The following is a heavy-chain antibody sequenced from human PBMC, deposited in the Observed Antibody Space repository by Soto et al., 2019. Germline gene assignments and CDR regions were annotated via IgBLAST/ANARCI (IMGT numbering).Heavy chain of an antibody. V-gene: IGHV5-51*01. Sequence: GASLKISCKGSGYSFTSYWIAWVRQLPGKGLEWMGIIYPGDSDTRYSPSFQGQVTISVDKSITTAYLQWSSLKATDTVMYYCARNYGVYFDYWGQGTLVTVSS. CDR3: ARNYGVYFDY. CDR1: GYSFTSYW. J-gene: IGHJ4*02. CDR2: IYPGDSDT. D-gene: IGHD4-17*01.